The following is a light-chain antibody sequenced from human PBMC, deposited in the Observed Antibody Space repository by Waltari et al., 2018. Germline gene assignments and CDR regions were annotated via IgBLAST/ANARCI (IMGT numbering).Light chain of an antibody. Sequence: SALTQPASASGSPGQSTTFPCPGASSAIVFYNYFCWYQQHPGKAPKLIIYDLTNRPSGVSTRFSGSKSGTTASLTISGLRAEDEAEYYCTLKRGSNTVVFGGGTKLTVL. CDR2: DLT. CDR1: SSAIVFYNY. J-gene: IGLJ2*01. V-gene: IGLV2-14*01. CDR3: TLKRGSNTVV.